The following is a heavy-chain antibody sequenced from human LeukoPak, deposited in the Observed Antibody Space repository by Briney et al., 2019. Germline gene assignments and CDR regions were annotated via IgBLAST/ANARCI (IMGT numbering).Heavy chain of an antibody. D-gene: IGHD3-22*01. CDR2: ITGNGGTT. Sequence: GGSLRLSCAASGFTFSSYDMSWVRQAPGKGLEWVSAITGNGGTTYYADSVKGRFTISRDNSKNTLFLQMNSLRAEDTAVYYCAKDPFTYDSSGYYPDYWGQGTLVTVSS. CDR1: GFTFSSYD. J-gene: IGHJ4*02. V-gene: IGHV3-23*01. CDR3: AKDPFTYDSSGYYPDY.